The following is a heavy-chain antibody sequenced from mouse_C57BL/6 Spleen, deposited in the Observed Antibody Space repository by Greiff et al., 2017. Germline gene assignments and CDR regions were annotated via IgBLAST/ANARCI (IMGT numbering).Heavy chain of an antibody. J-gene: IGHJ3*01. V-gene: IGHV1-61*01. CDR1: GYTFTSYW. D-gene: IGHD2-4*01. CDR3: ARNDYSAWFAY. Sequence: QVQLQQPGAELVRPGSSVKLSCKASGYTFTSYWMDWVKQRPGQGLEWIGNIYPSDSETHYNQKFKDKATLTVDKSSSTAYMQLSSLTSEDSAVYYCARNDYSAWFAYWGQGTLVTVSA. CDR2: IYPSDSET.